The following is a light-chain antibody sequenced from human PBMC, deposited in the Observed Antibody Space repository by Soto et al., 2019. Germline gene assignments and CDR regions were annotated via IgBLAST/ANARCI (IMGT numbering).Light chain of an antibody. V-gene: IGLV2-11*01. CDR1: SSDVGGYNY. J-gene: IGLJ3*02. Sequence: QSMLTQPRSVSGSPGQSVTISCTGTSSDVGGYNYVSWYQQHPGKAPKLMIYDVSKRPSGVPDRFSGSKSGNTASLTISGLQAEDEAHYYCCSSAGSYTSVFGGGTKLTVL. CDR3: CSSAGSYTSV. CDR2: DVS.